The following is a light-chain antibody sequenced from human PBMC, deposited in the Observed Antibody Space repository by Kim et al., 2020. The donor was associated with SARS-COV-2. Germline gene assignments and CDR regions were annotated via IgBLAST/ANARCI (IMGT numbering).Light chain of an antibody. CDR1: QSIDSSF. V-gene: IGKV3-20*01. J-gene: IGKJ4*01. CDR2: GGS. Sequence: SPGDRVTLSCQASQSIDSSFVAWYQQKPGQSPRLLIFGGSTRATGIPDRFSGSESGTDFTLTISRLEPEDFAVYYCQQYGSSVVTFGGGTKVDIK. CDR3: QQYGSSVVT.